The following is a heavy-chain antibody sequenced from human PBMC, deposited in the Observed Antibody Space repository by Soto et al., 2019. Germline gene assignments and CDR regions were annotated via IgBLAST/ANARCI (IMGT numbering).Heavy chain of an antibody. D-gene: IGHD3-3*01. CDR3: VRPWRY. Sequence: QVRLVQSGTEVKKPGASVKVSCMVSGYSFSNFDINWVRQATGQGLEWMGWMSPKNGDVGYAQKFQGRVTMTSNNSINTAYMELNNLRPEGTAVYYCVRPWRYWGQGSPVTV. J-gene: IGHJ4*02. CDR2: MSPKNGDV. CDR1: GYSFSNFD. V-gene: IGHV1-8*02.